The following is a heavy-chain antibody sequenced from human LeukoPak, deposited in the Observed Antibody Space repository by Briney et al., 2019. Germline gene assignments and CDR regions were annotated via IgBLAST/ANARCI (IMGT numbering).Heavy chain of an antibody. CDR2: IRSKANNYAT. J-gene: IGHJ4*02. CDR1: GFTFSDSA. CDR3: AKAINSEMATITAYFDY. Sequence: GGSLKLSCAASGFTFSDSAMHWVRQASGKGLEWVGHIRSKANNYATAYAASVKGRFTISRDDSKNTAYLQMHSLNTEDTAVYYCAKAINSEMATITAYFDYWGQGTLVTVSS. D-gene: IGHD5-24*01. V-gene: IGHV3-73*01.